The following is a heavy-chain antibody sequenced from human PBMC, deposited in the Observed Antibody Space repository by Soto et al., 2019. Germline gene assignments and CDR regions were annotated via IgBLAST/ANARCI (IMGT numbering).Heavy chain of an antibody. CDR2: IDAGNGNT. Sequence: QVQLVQSGAEVKKPGASVKVSCKASGYTFTTYVMHWVRQAPGQRLEWMGWIDAGNGNTRYSQNCQGRVTITRDTSASTAYMEVSSLRSEDTAVYYCARDSLGNVDFWGQGTLVTVSS. J-gene: IGHJ4*02. D-gene: IGHD3-16*02. CDR3: ARDSLGNVDF. CDR1: GYTFTTYV. V-gene: IGHV1-3*01.